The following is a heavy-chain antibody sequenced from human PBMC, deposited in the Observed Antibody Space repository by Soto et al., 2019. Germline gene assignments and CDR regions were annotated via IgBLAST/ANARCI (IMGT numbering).Heavy chain of an antibody. Sequence: QVQLQESGPGLVKPSQTLSLTCTVSGGSISSGGYYWNSIRQHPGKGLEWIGYIYYSGSTSYNPSLKSRVTISVATTKNPFALQLSSVTAADTAVYYWARAPPAWGQGTLVTVSS. V-gene: IGHV4-31*03. CDR3: ARAPPA. J-gene: IGHJ5*02. CDR2: IYYSGST. CDR1: GGSISSGGYY.